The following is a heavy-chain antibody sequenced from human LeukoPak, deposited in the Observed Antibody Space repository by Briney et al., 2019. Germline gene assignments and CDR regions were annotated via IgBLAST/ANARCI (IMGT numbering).Heavy chain of an antibody. CDR3: ARHKMGDGHNYEGHYFDY. Sequence: SESLSLTCTVSGGYISXXXXXXIRQPPGKGLXXXXXXXKRGSTNYNPSLKSRVTISVDTSRNHFSLKLSSVTAADTAVYYCARHKMGDGHNYEGHYFDYWGQGTLVTVSS. V-gene: IGHV4-59*08. CDR1: GGYISXXX. J-gene: IGHJ4*02. D-gene: IGHD5-24*01. CDR2: XXKRGST.